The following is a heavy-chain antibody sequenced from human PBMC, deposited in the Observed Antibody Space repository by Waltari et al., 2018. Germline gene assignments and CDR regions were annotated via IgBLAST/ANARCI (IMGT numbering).Heavy chain of an antibody. CDR2: IRDDGIRT. CDR1: GFTITNFW. V-gene: IGHV3-74*03. D-gene: IGHD6-13*01. CDR3: ATSPVIAKD. Sequence: EVQLEESGGGLVQPGGSLRLSCTASGFTITNFWFIWVRQVPGKGLEWVSHIRDDGIRTTYADAVKGRFTISRDIAKNTVYLQMNSLRGEDTAMYYCATSPVIAKDWGQGTLVTVS. J-gene: IGHJ4*02.